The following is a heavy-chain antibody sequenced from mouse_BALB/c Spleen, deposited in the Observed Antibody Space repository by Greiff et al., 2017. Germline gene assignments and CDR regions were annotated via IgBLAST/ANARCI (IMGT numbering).Heavy chain of an antibody. J-gene: IGHJ3*01. CDR2: INSNGCST. V-gene: IGHV5-6-3*01. CDR3: ARFAY. Sequence: EVKLVESGGGLVQPGGSLKLSCAASGFTFSSYGMSWVRQTPDKRLELVATINSNGCSTYYPDSVKGRFTISRDNAKNTLYLQMSILKSEDTAMYYCARFAYWGQGTLVTVSA. CDR1: GFTFSSYG.